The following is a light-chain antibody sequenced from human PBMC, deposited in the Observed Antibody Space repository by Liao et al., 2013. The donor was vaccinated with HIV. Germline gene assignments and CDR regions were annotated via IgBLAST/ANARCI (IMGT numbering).Light chain of an antibody. J-gene: IGLJ3*02. CDR2: HDS. V-gene: IGLV3-21*01. CDR3: QIWDSNNDLPV. Sequence: SYELTQPPSVSVAPGKTARITCGRNNIGSKSVHWYQQKPGQAPVVVIYHDSDRPTGIPERFSGSNSGNTATLTISRVEAGDEADFYCQIWDSNNDLPVFGGGTKLTVL. CDR1: NIGSKS.